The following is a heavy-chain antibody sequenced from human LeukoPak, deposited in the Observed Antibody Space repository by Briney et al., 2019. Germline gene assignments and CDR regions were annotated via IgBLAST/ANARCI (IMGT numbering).Heavy chain of an antibody. Sequence: GGSPRLSCAASGFNFGSFAMSWVRQAPGKGLEWVSAISGSGGTIFYADSVKGRFTISRDNSKNTLYLQMNSLRAEDTAVYYCARGNRNSYGYGGYYFDYWGQGTLVTVSS. CDR1: GFNFGSFA. V-gene: IGHV3-23*01. D-gene: IGHD5-18*01. CDR2: ISGSGGTI. CDR3: ARGNRNSYGYGGYYFDY. J-gene: IGHJ4*02.